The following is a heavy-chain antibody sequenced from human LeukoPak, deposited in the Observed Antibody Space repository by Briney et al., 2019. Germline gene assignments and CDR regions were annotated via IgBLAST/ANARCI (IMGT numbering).Heavy chain of an antibody. CDR3: AKAPYSSVGNDAFDI. J-gene: IGHJ3*02. CDR1: GFTFSSYA. Sequence: GGSLRLSCAASGFTFSSYAMSWVRQAPGKGLEWVSAISGSGGSTYYADSVKGRFTISRDNSKNTLYLQMNSLRAEDTAAYYCAKAPYSSVGNDAFDIWGQGTMVTVSS. CDR2: ISGSGGST. D-gene: IGHD6-19*01. V-gene: IGHV3-23*01.